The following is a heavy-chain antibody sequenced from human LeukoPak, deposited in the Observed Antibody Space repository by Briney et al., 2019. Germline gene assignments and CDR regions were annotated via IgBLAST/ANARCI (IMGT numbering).Heavy chain of an antibody. CDR1: GFTFSTYA. Sequence: GGSLRLSCSASGFTFSTYAMHWVRQAPGKGLESVAIIGTDAGSTDYADSVKGRFTISRDNSKSTMYLQMSSLRPGDTAVYYCVSQYGVDVRGQGTTVSVSS. CDR2: IGTDAGST. V-gene: IGHV3-64D*09. J-gene: IGHJ6*02. CDR3: VSQYGVDV.